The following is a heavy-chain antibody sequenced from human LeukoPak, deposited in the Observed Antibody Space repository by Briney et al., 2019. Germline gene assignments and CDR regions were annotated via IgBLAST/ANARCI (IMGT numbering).Heavy chain of an antibody. V-gene: IGHV1-69*05. CDR3: ATEPTIYDFSSGSMYYFHY. D-gene: IGHD3-3*01. Sequence: ASVKVSCKASGGTFSSYAISWVRQAPGQGLEWMGRIIPIFGTANYAQKFQGRVTITTDESTSTAYMELSSLRSEDTAVYYCATEPTIYDFSSGSMYYFHYWVQGTLVTVSS. CDR2: IIPIFGTA. CDR1: GGTFSSYA. J-gene: IGHJ4*02.